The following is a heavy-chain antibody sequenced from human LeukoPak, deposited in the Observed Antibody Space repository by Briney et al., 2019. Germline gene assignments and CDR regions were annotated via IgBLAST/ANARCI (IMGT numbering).Heavy chain of an antibody. D-gene: IGHD3/OR15-3a*01. V-gene: IGHV1-2*02. CDR3: ARGDDFWTGSFTSYMDV. CDR1: GSTFTGYY. Sequence: ASLKVSCKASGSTFTGYYLHWVRQAPGQGLEWMGWINPNSGVTKYAKRFQGRVTMTRDTSISTAYMELSRLTSDDTTVYYCARGDDFWTGSFTSYMDVWGKGTTVTVSS. J-gene: IGHJ6*03. CDR2: INPNSGVT.